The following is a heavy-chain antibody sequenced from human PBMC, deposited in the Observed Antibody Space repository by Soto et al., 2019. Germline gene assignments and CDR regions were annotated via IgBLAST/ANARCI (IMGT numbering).Heavy chain of an antibody. CDR3: ARSEMATMSFDY. V-gene: IGHV4-59*01. D-gene: IGHD5-12*01. CDR1: GGSISSYY. CDR2: IYYSGST. J-gene: IGHJ4*02. Sequence: TSETLSLTCTVSGGSISSYYWSWIRQPPGKGLEWIGYIYYSGSTNYNPSLKSRVTISVDTSKNQFSLKLSSVTAADTAVYYCARSEMATMSFDYWGQGTLVTVSS.